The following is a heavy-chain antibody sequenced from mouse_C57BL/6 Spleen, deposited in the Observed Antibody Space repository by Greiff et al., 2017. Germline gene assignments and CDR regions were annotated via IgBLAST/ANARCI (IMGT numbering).Heavy chain of an antibody. V-gene: IGHV3-8*01. J-gene: IGHJ2*01. CDR3: ARGEYDGGYFDY. CDR1: GYSITSDY. D-gene: IGHD2-14*01. Sequence: VQLQQSGPGLAKPSQTLSLTCSVTGYSITSDYWNWIRKFPGNKLEYMGYISYSGSTYYNPSLKIRISITRDTAKNQYYLQWNSVTTEDTATYYCARGEYDGGYFDYWGQGTTLTVSS. CDR2: ISYSGST.